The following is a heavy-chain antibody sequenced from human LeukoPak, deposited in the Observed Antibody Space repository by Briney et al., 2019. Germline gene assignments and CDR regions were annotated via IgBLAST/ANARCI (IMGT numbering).Heavy chain of an antibody. Sequence: GGSLRLSCEASGFSFTDYYMGWIRQAPGKGLEWVSYISARGDTIYYSDSVKGRFAVSRDNAENSLYLQMNSLRVEDTAVYYRVKEYFGKLDPWGQGTLVTVSS. D-gene: IGHD1-14*01. J-gene: IGHJ5*02. CDR2: ISARGDTI. CDR1: GFSFTDYY. CDR3: VKEYFGKLDP. V-gene: IGHV3-11*04.